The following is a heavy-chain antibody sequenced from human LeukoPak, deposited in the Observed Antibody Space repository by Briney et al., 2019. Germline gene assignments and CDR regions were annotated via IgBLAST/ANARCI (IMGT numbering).Heavy chain of an antibody. V-gene: IGHV3-23*01. J-gene: IGHJ4*02. D-gene: IGHD3-10*01. CDR3: AKDYGSGDSSPYPFDN. Sequence: GGSLRLSCGASGFIFGNYAMSWVRQAPEKGLEWVTGINANGGRKYYADSVKGRFTISRDNSKNTLLVQMDSLRAEDTAVYYCAKDYGSGDSSPYPFDNWGQGTLVTVSS. CDR1: GFIFGNYA. CDR2: INANGGRK.